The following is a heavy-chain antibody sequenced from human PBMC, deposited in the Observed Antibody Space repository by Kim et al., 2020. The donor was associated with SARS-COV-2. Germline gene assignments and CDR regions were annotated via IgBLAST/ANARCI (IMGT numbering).Heavy chain of an antibody. Sequence: ASVKVFCKASGYTFTSYAMNWGRQAPGQGLEWMGWINTNTGNPTYAQGFTGRFVFSLDTSVNTAYLQISSLKAEDTAVYYCARSLPSSPDYWGQGTLVTVSS. CDR3: ARSLPSSPDY. CDR1: GYTFTSYA. V-gene: IGHV7-4-1*02. J-gene: IGHJ4*02. CDR2: INTNTGNP.